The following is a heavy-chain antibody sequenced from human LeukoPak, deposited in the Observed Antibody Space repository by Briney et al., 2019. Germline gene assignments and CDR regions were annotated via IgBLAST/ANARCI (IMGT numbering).Heavy chain of an antibody. D-gene: IGHD3-3*01. V-gene: IGHV3-30*02. Sequence: PGGSLRLSCAASGFTFSSYGMHWVRQAPGKGLEWVAFIRYDGSDKYYADSVKGRFTISRDNSRNTLYLQMNSLRSEDTAVFYCAKHQSNYDFWSGYSLWGQGTLVTVSS. J-gene: IGHJ4*02. CDR2: IRYDGSDK. CDR3: AKHQSNYDFWSGYSL. CDR1: GFTFSSYG.